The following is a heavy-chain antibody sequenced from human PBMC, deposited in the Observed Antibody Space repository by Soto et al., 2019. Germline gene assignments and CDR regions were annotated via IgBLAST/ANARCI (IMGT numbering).Heavy chain of an antibody. V-gene: IGHV1-18*01. CDR3: ARDHIDRLRITMIVVRGYYFDY. D-gene: IGHD3-22*01. Sequence: ASVKVSCKASGYTFTSYGISWVRQAPGQGLEWMGWISAYNGNTNYAQKLQGRVTMTTDTSTSTACMELRSLRSDDTAVYYCARDHIDRLRITMIVVRGYYFDYWGQGTLVTVSS. CDR1: GYTFTSYG. J-gene: IGHJ4*02. CDR2: ISAYNGNT.